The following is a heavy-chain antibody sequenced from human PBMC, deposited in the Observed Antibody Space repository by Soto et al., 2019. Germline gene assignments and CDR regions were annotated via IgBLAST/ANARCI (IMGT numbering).Heavy chain of an antibody. D-gene: IGHD4-17*01. CDR1: GVSVSSGSFY. CDR2: GSYSGTT. Sequence: SETLSLTCTVSGVSVSSGSFYWAWIRQPPGKGLEWIGFGSYSGTTNYKPSLKSRVTISVDTSRSQISLKVSSLTAADKAVYYCERGATVTKYDYWGQGTLVTVSS. V-gene: IGHV4-61*01. CDR3: ERGATVTKYDY. J-gene: IGHJ4*02.